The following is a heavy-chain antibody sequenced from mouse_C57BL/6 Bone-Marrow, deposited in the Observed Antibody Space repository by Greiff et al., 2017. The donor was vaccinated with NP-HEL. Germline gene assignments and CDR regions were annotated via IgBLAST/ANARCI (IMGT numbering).Heavy chain of an antibody. CDR1: GFSFTSYG. CDR3: AKPTLITAVVARYWYFDV. Sequence: VMLVESGPGLAAPSHSLSISCTVSGFSFTSYGVDWVRQPPGKGLEWLGEIWGCGSSNYNSGLMNRMSISKDKSKSQVVLKMNRPHTDDTAMYYLAKPTLITAVVARYWYFDVWGTGTTVTVSS. CDR2: IWGCGSS. D-gene: IGHD1-1*01. V-gene: IGHV2-9*01. J-gene: IGHJ1*03.